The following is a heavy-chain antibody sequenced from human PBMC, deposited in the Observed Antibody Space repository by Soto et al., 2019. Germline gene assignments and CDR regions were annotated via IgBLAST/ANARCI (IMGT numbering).Heavy chain of an antibody. Sequence: EVQLVESGGGLIQPGGSLRLSCAASGFTVSSNYMSWVRQAPGKGLEWVSVIYSGGSTYYADSVKGRFTISRDNSKNTLYLKMNSLRAEDTAVYYCARDRKAVAGTFDIWGQGTMVTVSS. CDR2: IYSGGST. CDR1: GFTVSSNY. CDR3: ARDRKAVAGTFDI. V-gene: IGHV3-53*01. J-gene: IGHJ3*02. D-gene: IGHD6-19*01.